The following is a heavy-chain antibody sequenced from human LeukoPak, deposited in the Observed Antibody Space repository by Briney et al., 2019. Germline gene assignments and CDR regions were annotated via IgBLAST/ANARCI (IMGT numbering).Heavy chain of an antibody. D-gene: IGHD2-21*02. CDR1: GFTFSSYS. V-gene: IGHV3-21*01. CDR3: ARGLLPYCGGDCSSSPYYFDF. Sequence: GGSLRLSCAASGFTFSSYSMNWVRQAPGKGLEWVSSISSSSNYIHYADSVKGRFTISRDNAKNSLYLQMDSLRAEDTAVYYCARGLLPYCGGDCSSSPYYFDFWGQGTLVTVSS. CDR2: ISSSSNYI. J-gene: IGHJ4*02.